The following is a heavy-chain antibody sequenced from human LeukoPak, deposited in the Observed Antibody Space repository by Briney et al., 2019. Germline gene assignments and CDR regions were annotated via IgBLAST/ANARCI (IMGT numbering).Heavy chain of an antibody. Sequence: QPGGSLRLSCAASGFTFSSYAMHWVRQAPGNGLEYVSAISSNGGSTYYANSVKGRFTISRDNSKNTLYLQMGSLRAGDMAVYYCASLATGYPYWGQGTLVTVSS. CDR3: ASLATGYPY. D-gene: IGHD1-1*01. J-gene: IGHJ4*02. CDR1: GFTFSSYA. CDR2: ISSNGGST. V-gene: IGHV3-64*01.